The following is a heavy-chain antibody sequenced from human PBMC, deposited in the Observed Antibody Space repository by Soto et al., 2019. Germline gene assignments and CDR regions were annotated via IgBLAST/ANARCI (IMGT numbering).Heavy chain of an antibody. D-gene: IGHD3-10*01. J-gene: IGHJ5*02. CDR2: IYYSGST. CDR1: GGSVSSGSYY. CDR3: ARDRVSGSWFEP. Sequence: SETLSLTCTVSGGSVSSGSYYWSWIRQPPGKGLEWIGYIYYSGSTNYNPSLKSRVTISVDTSKNQFSLKLSSVTAADTAVYYCARDRVSGSWFEPWGQGTLVTVSS. V-gene: IGHV4-61*01.